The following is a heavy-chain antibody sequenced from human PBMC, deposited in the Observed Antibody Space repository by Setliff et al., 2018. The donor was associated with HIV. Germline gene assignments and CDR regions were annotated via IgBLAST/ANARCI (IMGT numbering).Heavy chain of an antibody. J-gene: IGHJ6*02. CDR3: ARVVWTAAAGTIDYFYYGLDV. D-gene: IGHD6-13*01. CDR1: GASFSGYF. V-gene: IGHV4-34*01. Sequence: SETLSLTCTLYGASFSGYFWSWIRHPPGKGLEWIGEINHAGSTNFNPSLKGRVTISVDMSKRQFSLHLTSVTAADTAVYFCARVVWTAAAGTIDYFYYGLDVWGQGTTVTVSS. CDR2: INHAGST.